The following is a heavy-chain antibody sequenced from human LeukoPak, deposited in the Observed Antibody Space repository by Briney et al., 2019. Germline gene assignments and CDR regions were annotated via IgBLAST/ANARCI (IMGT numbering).Heavy chain of an antibody. CDR3: ARDREGLAYFDY. D-gene: IGHD3/OR15-3a*01. Sequence: SVKVSCKASGGTFSSYAISWVRQAPGQGLEWMGGIIPIFGTANYAQKFQGRVTITADEPTSTAYMELSSLISDDTAVYYCARDREGLAYFDYWGQGTLVTVSS. V-gene: IGHV1-69*13. CDR1: GGTFSSYA. J-gene: IGHJ4*02. CDR2: IIPIFGTA.